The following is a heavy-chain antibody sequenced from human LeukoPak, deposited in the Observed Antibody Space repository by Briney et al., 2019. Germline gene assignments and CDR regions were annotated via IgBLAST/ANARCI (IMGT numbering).Heavy chain of an antibody. D-gene: IGHD6-19*01. Sequence: SETLSLTCTVSGGSISSYYWSWIRQPPGKGLEWIGYIYYSGSTNYNPSLKSRVTISVDTSKNQFSLKLSSVTAADTAVYYRARGGSVAGQPHFDYWGQGTLVTVSS. V-gene: IGHV4-59*01. CDR1: GGSISSYY. CDR3: ARGGSVAGQPHFDY. J-gene: IGHJ4*02. CDR2: IYYSGST.